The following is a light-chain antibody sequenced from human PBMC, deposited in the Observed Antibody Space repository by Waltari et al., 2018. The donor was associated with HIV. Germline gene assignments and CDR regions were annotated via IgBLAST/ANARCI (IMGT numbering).Light chain of an antibody. CDR1: SANIGSNT. Sequence: QSVLTQPPSASGTPGQRVTIPCSGSSANIGSNTVNWYQQLPGTAPKLLLYRNNQRPSGVPDRFSGSKSGTSVSLAISGLQSEDDTDYYCAAWDDRLNGWVFGGGTKLTVL. CDR3: AAWDDRLNGWV. CDR2: RNN. V-gene: IGLV1-44*01. J-gene: IGLJ3*02.